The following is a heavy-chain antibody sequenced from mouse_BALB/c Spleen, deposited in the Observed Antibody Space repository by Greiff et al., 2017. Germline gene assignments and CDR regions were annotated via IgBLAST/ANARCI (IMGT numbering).Heavy chain of an antibody. CDR3: ASDSSGYEGFAY. CDR2: IYPYNGGT. Sequence: VQLQQSGPELVKPGASVKISCKASGYTFTDYNMHWVKQSHGKSLEWIGYIYPYNGGTGYNQKFKSKATLTVDNSSSTAYMELRSLTSEDSAVYYCASDSSGYEGFAYWGQGTLVTVSA. J-gene: IGHJ3*01. D-gene: IGHD3-2*01. V-gene: IGHV1S29*02. CDR1: GYTFTDYN.